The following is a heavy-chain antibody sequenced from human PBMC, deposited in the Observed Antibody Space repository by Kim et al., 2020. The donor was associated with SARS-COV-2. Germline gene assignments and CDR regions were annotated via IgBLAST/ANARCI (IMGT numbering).Heavy chain of an antibody. CDR3: ATLGGSPVLDY. D-gene: IGHD2-15*01. V-gene: IGHV5-10-1*01. CDR2: T. Sequence: TNYSPSFQGHVTISADKSISTSYLQWSSLKASDTAMYYCATLGGSPVLDYWGQGTLVTVSS. J-gene: IGHJ4*02.